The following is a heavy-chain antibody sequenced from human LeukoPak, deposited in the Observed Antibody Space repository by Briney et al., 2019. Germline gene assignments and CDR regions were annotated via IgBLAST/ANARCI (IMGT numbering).Heavy chain of an antibody. V-gene: IGHV3-30*04. CDR3: ARDSVTPIAALDY. J-gene: IGHJ4*02. Sequence: GGSLRLSCAASGFTFSSYAMHWVRQAPGKGLEWVAVISYDGSNKYYADSVKGRFTISRDNSKNTLYLQMNSLRAEGTAVYYCARDSVTPIAALDYWGQGTLVTVSS. CDR1: GFTFSSYA. D-gene: IGHD6-13*01. CDR2: ISYDGSNK.